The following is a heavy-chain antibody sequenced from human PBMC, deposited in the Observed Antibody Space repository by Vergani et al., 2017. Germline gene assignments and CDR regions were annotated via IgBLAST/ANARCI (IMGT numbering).Heavy chain of an antibody. CDR1: GFSFSSHA. D-gene: IGHD3-10*01. Sequence: QVQLAESGGGRVQPGRSLILSCAASGFSFSSHAIHCVRQAPGKGLEWVAVISNDGSKKYYADSVKGRFTISRDNSKNTLDLQMNSLRTQDTAVYYCEKAGSVTSGSLQYNFYMDVWGKGTTVTVS. J-gene: IGHJ6*03. CDR2: ISNDGSKK. CDR3: EKAGSVTSGSLQYNFYMDV. V-gene: IGHV3-30*18.